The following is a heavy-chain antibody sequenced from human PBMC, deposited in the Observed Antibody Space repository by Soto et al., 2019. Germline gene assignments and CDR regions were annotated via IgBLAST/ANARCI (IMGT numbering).Heavy chain of an antibody. CDR3: ASDSSSYYYYYGMDV. CDR1: GGSFSGYY. J-gene: IGHJ6*02. V-gene: IGHV4-34*01. Sequence: SETLSLTCAVYGGSFSGYYWSWIRQPPGKGLEWIGEINHSGSTNYNPSLKSRVTISVDTSETQFSLKLSSVTAADTAVYYCASDSSSYYYYYGMDVWGQGTTVTVSS. D-gene: IGHD6-13*01. CDR2: INHSGST.